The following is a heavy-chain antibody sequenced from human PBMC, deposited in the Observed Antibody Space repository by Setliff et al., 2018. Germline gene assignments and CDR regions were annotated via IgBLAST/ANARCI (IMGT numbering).Heavy chain of an antibody. D-gene: IGHD6-19*01. V-gene: IGHV4-4*07. CDR3: AREQWLYPPGYYYMDV. Sequence: SETLSLTCTVSGGSISNYYWRWIRQPAGKGLEWIGRIYTSGSTNYNPSLKSRVTMSVDTSKNQFSLTLSSVTAADTAVYYCAREQWLYPPGYYYMDVWAKGTTVTVSS. CDR1: GGSISNYY. CDR2: IYTSGST. J-gene: IGHJ6*03.